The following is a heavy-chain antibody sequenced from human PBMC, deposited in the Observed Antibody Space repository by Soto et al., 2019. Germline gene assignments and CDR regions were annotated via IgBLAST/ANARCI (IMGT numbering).Heavy chain of an antibody. J-gene: IGHJ5*01. D-gene: IGHD2-15*01. V-gene: IGHV4-61*01. CDR2: IYYSGLT. Sequence: PSETLSLTCTVSGGSVSSGRYYWSWIRQPPGKGLEWIGCIYYSGLTNYSPSLKSRVAISIDTSKNQFSLILSSVTAADTAVYYCVRTPTSPRRFDSWGQGTLVTVS. CDR3: VRTPTSPRRFDS. CDR1: GGSVSSGRYY.